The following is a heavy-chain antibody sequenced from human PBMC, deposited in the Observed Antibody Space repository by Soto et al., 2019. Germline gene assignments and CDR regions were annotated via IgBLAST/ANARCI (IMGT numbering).Heavy chain of an antibody. Sequence: QVHLHESGPGLVKPSETLSLTCTVSNDSISNYYWNWIRQSPGKVLEWIGYISYPGTTNYNPSLKSRVAISLDTSKKQFSLTLSSVNAADTAVYFCARGGVMVTDNWLDPWGQGTLVTVSS. D-gene: IGHD2-21*02. CDR1: NDSISNYY. CDR2: ISYPGTT. CDR3: ARGGVMVTDNWLDP. J-gene: IGHJ5*02. V-gene: IGHV4-59*08.